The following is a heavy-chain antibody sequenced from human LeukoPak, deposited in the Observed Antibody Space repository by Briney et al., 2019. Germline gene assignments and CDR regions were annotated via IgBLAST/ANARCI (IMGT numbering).Heavy chain of an antibody. CDR1: GFTFSSYS. J-gene: IGHJ4*02. CDR3: ARELPPYYDILTGPHGY. D-gene: IGHD3-9*01. Sequence: GGSLRLSCAASGFTFSSYSMNWVRHAPGKGLEWVSSISSSSSYIYYADSVKGRFTISRDNAKNSLYLQMNSLRAEDTAVYYCARELPPYYDILTGPHGYWGQGTLVTVSS. V-gene: IGHV3-21*01. CDR2: ISSSSSYI.